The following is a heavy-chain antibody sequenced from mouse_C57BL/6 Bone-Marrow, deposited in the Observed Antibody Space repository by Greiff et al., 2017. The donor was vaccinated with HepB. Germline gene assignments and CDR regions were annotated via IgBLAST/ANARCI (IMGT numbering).Heavy chain of an antibody. J-gene: IGHJ4*01. V-gene: IGHV5-9-1*02. Sequence: EVKLMESGEGLVKPGGSLKLSCAASGFTFSSYAMSWVRQTPEKRLEWVAYISSGGEYIYYADTVKGRFTISRDNARNTLYLQMSSLKSEDTAMYYCTRGGGAMDYWGQGTSVTVSS. CDR1: GFTFSSYA. CDR3: TRGGGAMDY. CDR2: ISSGGEYI.